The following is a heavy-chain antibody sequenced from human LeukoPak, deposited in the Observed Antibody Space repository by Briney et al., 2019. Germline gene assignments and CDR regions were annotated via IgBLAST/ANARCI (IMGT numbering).Heavy chain of an antibody. CDR1: GFTFSHAW. Sequence: PGGSLRLSCAASGFTFSHAWMSWVRQPPGKGLEWIGEINHSGSTNYNPSLKSRVTISVDTSKNQFSLKLSSVTAADTAVYYCARQARPAARMEYFQHWGQGTLVTVSS. V-gene: IGHV4-34*01. D-gene: IGHD5-18*01. CDR2: INHSGST. J-gene: IGHJ1*01. CDR3: ARQARPAARMEYFQH.